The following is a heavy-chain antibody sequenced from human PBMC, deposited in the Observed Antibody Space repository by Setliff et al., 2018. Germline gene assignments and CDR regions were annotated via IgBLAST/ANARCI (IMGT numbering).Heavy chain of an antibody. D-gene: IGHD2-21*02. CDR3: ARDWFCSGGDCSDVFDF. Sequence: ASVKVSCKASGYTFTTHGISWVRQAPGQGLEWMGWISTDDGDTNFAQEFQGRVTLTTDTSTGTAYMELRSLTFDDTAVYYCARDWFCSGGDCSDVFDFWGQGTMVTVSS. J-gene: IGHJ3*01. CDR1: GYTFTTHG. CDR2: ISTDDGDT. V-gene: IGHV1-18*01.